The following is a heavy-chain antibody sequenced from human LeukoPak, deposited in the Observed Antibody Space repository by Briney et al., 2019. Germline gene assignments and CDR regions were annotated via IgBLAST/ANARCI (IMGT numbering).Heavy chain of an antibody. CDR3: ARGGGYSSSDYYYMDV. D-gene: IGHD5-18*01. J-gene: IGHJ6*03. V-gene: IGHV1-69*01. CDR2: IIPIFGTA. Sequence: SVKVSCKASGGTFSSYAISWVRQAPGQGLEWMGGIIPIFGTANYAQKFQGRVTITADESTSTAYMELSSLRSGDTAVYYCARGGGYSSSDYYYMDVWGKGTTVTVSS. CDR1: GGTFSSYA.